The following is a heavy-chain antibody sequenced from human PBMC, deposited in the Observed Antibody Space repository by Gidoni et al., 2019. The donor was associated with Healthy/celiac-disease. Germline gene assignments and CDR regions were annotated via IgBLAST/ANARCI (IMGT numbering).Heavy chain of an antibody. CDR1: GFTFSSDW. CDR3: ARVEPWGSGWSFEDY. CDR2: IKQDGSEK. J-gene: IGHJ4*02. V-gene: IGHV3-7*03. Sequence: EVQLVESGGGLVQPGGSLRLSCAASGFTFSSDWMSWVRQAPGKGLEWVANIKQDGSEKYYVDSVKGRFTISRDNAKNSLYLQMNSLRAEDTAVYYCARVEPWGSGWSFEDYWGQGTLVTVSS. D-gene: IGHD6-19*01.